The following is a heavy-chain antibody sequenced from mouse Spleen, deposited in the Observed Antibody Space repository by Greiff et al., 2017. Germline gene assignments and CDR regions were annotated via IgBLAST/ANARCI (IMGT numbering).Heavy chain of an antibody. V-gene: IGHV1-15*01. CDR3: TWAYYSNYEDY. D-gene: IGHD2-5*01. Sequence: QVQLQQSGAELVRPGASVTLSCKASGYTFTDYEMHWVKQTPVHGLEWIGAIDPETGGTAYNQKFKGKAILTADKSSSTAYMELRSLTSEDSAVYYCTWAYYSNYEDYWGQGTTLTVSS. CDR2: IDPETGGT. J-gene: IGHJ2*01. CDR1: GYTFTDYE.